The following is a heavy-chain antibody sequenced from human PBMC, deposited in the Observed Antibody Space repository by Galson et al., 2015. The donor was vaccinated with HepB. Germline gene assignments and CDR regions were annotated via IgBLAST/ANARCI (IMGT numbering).Heavy chain of an antibody. Sequence: SLRLSCAASGFTFDDYAMHWVRQAPGKGLEWVSGISWNSGSIGYADSVKGRFTISRDNAKNSLYLQMNSLRAEDTALYYWAKDSYGALERVVWDFWGQATLVAVSS. CDR3: AKDSYGALERVVWDF. CDR2: ISWNSGSI. V-gene: IGHV3-9*01. CDR1: GFTFDDYA. J-gene: IGHJ4*02. D-gene: IGHD3-3*01.